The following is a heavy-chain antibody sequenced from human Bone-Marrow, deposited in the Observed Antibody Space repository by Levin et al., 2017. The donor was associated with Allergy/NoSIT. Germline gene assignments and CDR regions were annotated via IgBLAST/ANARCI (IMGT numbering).Heavy chain of an antibody. Sequence: KISCKASGGTFSRSAFSWVRQAPGQGLEWLGGIIPIFGPPKYAQKFQGRVTITADESTTTAYMELSSLRSEDTGVYYCARAKYYGSGTHFNDFYYYGMDVWGQGTTVTVSS. CDR2: IIPIFGPP. CDR1: GGTFSRSA. J-gene: IGHJ6*02. CDR3: ARAKYYGSGTHFNDFYYYGMDV. D-gene: IGHD3-10*01. V-gene: IGHV1-69*01.